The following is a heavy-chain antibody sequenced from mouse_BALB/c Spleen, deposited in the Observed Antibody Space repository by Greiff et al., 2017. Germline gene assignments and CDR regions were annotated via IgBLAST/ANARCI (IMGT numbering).Heavy chain of an antibody. Sequence: EVQLQESGPGLVKPSQSLSLTCSVTGYSITSGYYWNWIRQFPGNKLEWMGYISYDGSNNYNPSLKNRISITRDTSKNLFFLKLNSVTTEDTATYYCAREGNYFDYWGQGTTLTVSS. CDR3: AREGNYFDY. J-gene: IGHJ2*01. CDR2: ISYDGSN. CDR1: GYSITSGYY. V-gene: IGHV3-6*02.